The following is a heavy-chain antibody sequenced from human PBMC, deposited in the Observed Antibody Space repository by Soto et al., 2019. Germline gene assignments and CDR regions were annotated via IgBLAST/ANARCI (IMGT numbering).Heavy chain of an antibody. J-gene: IGHJ5*02. D-gene: IGHD3-3*01. V-gene: IGHV4-61*01. CDR2: IFYTGST. CDR1: GGSVSGGSYY. CDR3: ARLTFYDFWRGDSLRDT. Sequence: SLTCTVSGGSVSGGSYYWTWIRQPPGKGLEWIGYIFYTGSTNYKPSLKSRVSMSVDTSRNQISLKLRSVTAADTAVYYCARLTFYDFWRGDSLRDTWGQGTLVTVSS.